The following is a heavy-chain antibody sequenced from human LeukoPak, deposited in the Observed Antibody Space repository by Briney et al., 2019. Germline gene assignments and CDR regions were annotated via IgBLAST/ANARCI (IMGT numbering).Heavy chain of an antibody. CDR2: ISSSSLTI. J-gene: IGHJ4*02. D-gene: IGHD5-18*01. CDR3: ANYRYGSYFDY. V-gene: IGHV3-48*01. Sequence: GGSLRLSCAASGFTFSDYTMNWVRQAPGKRLEWVSYISSSSLTIYYADSVKGRFTISRDNAKNSLYLQMNSLRAEDTAVYYCANYRYGSYFDYWGQGTLVTVSS. CDR1: GFTFSDYT.